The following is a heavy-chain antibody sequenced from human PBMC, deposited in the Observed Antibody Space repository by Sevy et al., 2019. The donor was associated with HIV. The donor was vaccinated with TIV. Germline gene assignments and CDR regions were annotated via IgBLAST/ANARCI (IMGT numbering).Heavy chain of an antibody. CDR1: GFTFSSYS. V-gene: IGHV3-21*01. J-gene: IGHJ2*01. CDR2: ISSSSSYI. D-gene: IGHD2-2*01. Sequence: GGSLRLSCAASGFTFSSYSMNWVRQAPGKGLEWVSSISSSSSYIYYADSVKGRFTISRDNAKNSLYLQMNSLRAEDTAVYYCARDALGVFTSGRIPPQRYFALWGRGTLVTVSS. CDR3: ARDALGVFTSGRIPPQRYFAL.